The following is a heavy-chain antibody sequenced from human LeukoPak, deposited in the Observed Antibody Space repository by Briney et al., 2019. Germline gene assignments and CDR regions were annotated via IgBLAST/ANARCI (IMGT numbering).Heavy chain of an antibody. CDR3: ARRWWELLSGGIGYYFDY. D-gene: IGHD1-26*01. CDR1: GYTFTSYG. Sequence: ASVKVSCKASGYTFTSYGISWVRQAPGQGLEWMGWISAYNGNTNYAQKLQGRVTMTTDTSTSTAYMELRSLRSDDTAVYYCARRWWELLSGGIGYYFDYWGQGTLVTVSS. V-gene: IGHV1-18*01. J-gene: IGHJ4*02. CDR2: ISAYNGNT.